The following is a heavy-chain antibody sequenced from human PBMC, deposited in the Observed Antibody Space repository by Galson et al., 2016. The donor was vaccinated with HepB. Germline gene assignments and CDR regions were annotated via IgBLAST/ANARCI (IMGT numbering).Heavy chain of an antibody. CDR2: ISGDGRDT. Sequence: SLRLSCAASGFTFGSYVVSWVRQPPGKGLEWVSSISGDGRDTYYPDSVKGRFTISRDNSKNTRYLQVNSLRVEDTAVYSCAKRDAYITAWHSFDYWGRGTLVTVSS. D-gene: IGHD3-10*01. CDR3: AKRDAYITAWHSFDY. J-gene: IGHJ4*02. CDR1: GFTFGSYV. V-gene: IGHV3-23*01.